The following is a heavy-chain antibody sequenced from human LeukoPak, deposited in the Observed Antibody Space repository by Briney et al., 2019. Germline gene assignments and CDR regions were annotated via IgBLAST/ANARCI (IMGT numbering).Heavy chain of an antibody. J-gene: IGHJ6*02. CDR3: ARDAFRNYYGSGSSTYYYGMDV. D-gene: IGHD3-10*01. CDR1: GFTFSSYG. V-gene: IGHV3-33*01. Sequence: PGRSLRLSCAASGFTFSSYGMHWVRQAPGKGLEWVAVIWYDGSNKYYADSVKGRFTISRDNSKNTLYLQMNSLRAEDTAVYYCARDAFRNYYGSGSSTYYYGMDVWGQGTTVTVSS. CDR2: IWYDGSNK.